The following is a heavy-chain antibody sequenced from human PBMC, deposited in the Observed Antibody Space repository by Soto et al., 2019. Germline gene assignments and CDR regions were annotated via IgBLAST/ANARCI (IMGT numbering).Heavy chain of an antibody. J-gene: IGHJ4*02. Sequence: PGGSLRLSCAASGFTFSSYAMHWVRQAPGKGLEWVAVISYDGSNKYYADSVKGRFTISRDNSKNTLYLQMNSLRAEDTAVYYCARTISVLYYFDYWGQGTLVTVSS. CDR3: ARTISVLYYFDY. V-gene: IGHV3-30-3*01. D-gene: IGHD2-21*01. CDR2: ISYDGSNK. CDR1: GFTFSSYA.